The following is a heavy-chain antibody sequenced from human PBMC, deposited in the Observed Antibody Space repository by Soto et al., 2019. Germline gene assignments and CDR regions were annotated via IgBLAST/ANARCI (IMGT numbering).Heavy chain of an antibody. CDR3: ARDYPRCSSTSCYVVSLTIFDY. D-gene: IGHD2-2*01. CDR2: INAVKGNT. CDR1: WYTFTSYA. V-gene: IGHV1-3*01. J-gene: IGHJ4*02. Sequence: ASGKVSIKGSWYTFTSYAMDLVRPAPGKKLEWMEWINAVKGNTKYSQKFQGSVTITRDTSASTAYMELSCLRSEDTAVYYCARDYPRCSSTSCYVVSLTIFDYWGQGTLVTVSS.